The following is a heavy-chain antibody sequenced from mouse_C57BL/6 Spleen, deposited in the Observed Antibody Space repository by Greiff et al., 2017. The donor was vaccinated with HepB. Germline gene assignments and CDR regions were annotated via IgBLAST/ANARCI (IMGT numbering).Heavy chain of an antibody. CDR3: ARREDYYGSSLFDY. J-gene: IGHJ2*01. Sequence: EVHLVESGGGLVKPGGSLKLSCAASGFTFSSYAMSWVRQTPEQRLEWVATISDGGSYTYYPDNVKGRFTISRDNAKNNLYLQMSHLKSEDTAMYYCARREDYYGSSLFDYWGQGTTLTVSS. D-gene: IGHD1-1*01. V-gene: IGHV5-4*01. CDR1: GFTFSSYA. CDR2: ISDGGSYT.